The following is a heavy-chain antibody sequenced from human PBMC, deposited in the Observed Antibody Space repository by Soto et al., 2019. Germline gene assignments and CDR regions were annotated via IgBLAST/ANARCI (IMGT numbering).Heavy chain of an antibody. V-gene: IGHV3-33*01. CDR2: IWYDGSNK. CDR3: AREGISGSYPYYFDY. CDR1: GFTFSSYG. D-gene: IGHD1-26*01. Sequence: QVQLVESGGGVVQPGRSLRLSCAASGFTFSSYGMHWVRQAPGKGLEWVAVIWYDGSNKYYADSVKGRFTISRDNSKNTLYLQMNSLRAEDTAVYYCAREGISGSYPYYFDYWGQGTLVTVSS. J-gene: IGHJ4*02.